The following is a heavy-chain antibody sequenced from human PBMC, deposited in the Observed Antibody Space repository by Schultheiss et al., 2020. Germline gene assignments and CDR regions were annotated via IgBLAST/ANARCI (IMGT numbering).Heavy chain of an antibody. CDR2: ISSSSSYI. CDR1: GFTFSSYW. Sequence: LNISCAASGFTFSSYWMSWVRQAPGKGLEWVSSISSSSSYIYYADSVKGRFTISRDNAKDSLFLQMNSLRADDTAVYYCARSSWSGSLEFWGQGTLVTVSS. J-gene: IGHJ4*02. CDR3: ARSSWSGSLEF. V-gene: IGHV3-21*01. D-gene: IGHD6-13*01.